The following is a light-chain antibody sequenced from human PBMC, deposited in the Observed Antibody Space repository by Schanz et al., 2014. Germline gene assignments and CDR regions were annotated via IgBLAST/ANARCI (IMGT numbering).Light chain of an antibody. CDR2: GAS. Sequence: EIVLTQSPGTLSLSPGERATLSCRASHSVRSNYLAWYQQKPGQSPRLLIYGASSRATGIPDRFSGSGSGTDFTLTISRLEPEDFAGYYCQQRSNWPLTFGGGTKVEIK. V-gene: IGKV3D-20*02. CDR3: QQRSNWPLT. CDR1: HSVRSNY. J-gene: IGKJ4*01.